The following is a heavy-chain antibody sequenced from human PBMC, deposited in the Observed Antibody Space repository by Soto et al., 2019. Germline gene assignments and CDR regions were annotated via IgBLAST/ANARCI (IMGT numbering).Heavy chain of an antibody. CDR1: GFTLSSYW. CDR3: ARDPGTGYYDSSGYYYD. V-gene: IGHV3-74*01. CDR2: INSDGSST. D-gene: IGHD3-22*01. Sequence: PGGSLRLSCAASGFTLSSYWMHWVRQAPGKGLVWVSRINSDGSSTGYADSVKGRFTISRDNAKNTLYLQMNSLRAEDTAVYYCARDPGTGYYDSSGYYYDWGQGTLVTVSS. J-gene: IGHJ4*02.